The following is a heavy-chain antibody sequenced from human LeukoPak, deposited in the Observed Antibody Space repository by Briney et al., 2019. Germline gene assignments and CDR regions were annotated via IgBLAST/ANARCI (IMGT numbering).Heavy chain of an antibody. Sequence: ASVKVSCKASGYTFTSYAMHWVRQAPGQRLEWMGWINAGNGNTKYSQKFQGRVTITRDTSASTAYMELSSLRSEDTAVYYCARVISKWLRYSWFDPWGQGTLVTVSS. D-gene: IGHD6-19*01. CDR2: INAGNGNT. V-gene: IGHV1-3*01. J-gene: IGHJ5*02. CDR1: GYTFTSYA. CDR3: ARVISKWLRYSWFDP.